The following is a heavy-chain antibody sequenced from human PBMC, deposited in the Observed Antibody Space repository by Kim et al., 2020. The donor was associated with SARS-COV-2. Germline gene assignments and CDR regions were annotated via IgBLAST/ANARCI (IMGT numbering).Heavy chain of an antibody. CDR1: GFTFSDYH. J-gene: IGHJ4*02. Sequence: GGSLRLSCAASGFTFSDYHMSWVRQAPGKGLEWVAYISAASIVIHHADSVKGRFIISRDNSKHSLYLQMNSLRDEDMAIYYCARDSNYGGTFGYWGQGALVTVSS. CDR3: ARDSNYGGTFGY. CDR2: ISAASIVI. V-gene: IGHV3-11*06. D-gene: IGHD4-17*01.